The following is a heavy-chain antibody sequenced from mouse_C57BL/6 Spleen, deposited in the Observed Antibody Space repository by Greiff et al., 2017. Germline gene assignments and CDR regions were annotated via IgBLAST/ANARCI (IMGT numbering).Heavy chain of an antibody. CDR1: GYAFSSYW. V-gene: IGHV1-80*01. D-gene: IGHD2-4*01. Sequence: VKLLESGAELVKPGASVKISCKASGYAFSSYWMNWVKQRPGRGLEWIGQIYPGDGDTNYNGKFKGKATLTADKSSSTAYMQLSSLTSEDSAVYVCARGEYDYDGAWLAYGGQGTLVTVSA. CDR3: ARGEYDYDGAWLAY. J-gene: IGHJ3*01. CDR2: IYPGDGDT.